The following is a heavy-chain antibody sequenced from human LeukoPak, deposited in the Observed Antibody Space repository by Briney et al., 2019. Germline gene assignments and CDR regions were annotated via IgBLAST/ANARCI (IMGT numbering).Heavy chain of an antibody. V-gene: IGHV4-39*01. CDR3: ARPYCSSTSCYMAFAFDI. D-gene: IGHD2-2*02. J-gene: IGHJ3*02. Sequence: PSETLSLTCTVPGGSISSSSYYWGWIRQPPGKGLEWIGSIYYSGSTYYNPSLKSRVTISVDTSKNQFSLKLSSVTAADTAVYYCARPYCSSTSCYMAFAFDIWGQGTMVTVSS. CDR2: IYYSGST. CDR1: GGSISSSSYY.